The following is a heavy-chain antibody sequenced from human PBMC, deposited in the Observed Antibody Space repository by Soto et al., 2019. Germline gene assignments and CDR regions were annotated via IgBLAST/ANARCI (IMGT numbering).Heavy chain of an antibody. D-gene: IGHD3-22*01. V-gene: IGHV1-8*01. CDR3: ARGFYYYDSSGYYLVRAFDI. CDR2: MNPNSGNT. CDR1: GCTFTSYD. Sequence: AAVKVSCKACGCTFTSYDINWVRRATGQGLEWMGWMNPNSGNTGYAQKFQGRVTMTRNTSISTAYMELSSLRSEDTAVYYCARGFYYYDSSGYYLVRAFDIWGQGTMVTVSS. J-gene: IGHJ3*02.